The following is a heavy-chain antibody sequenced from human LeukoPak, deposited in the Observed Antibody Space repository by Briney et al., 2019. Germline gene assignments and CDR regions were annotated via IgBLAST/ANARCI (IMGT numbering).Heavy chain of an antibody. V-gene: IGHV1-69*13. CDR2: IIPIFGTA. Sequence: GASVKVSCKASGGTFSSYAISWVRQAPGQGLEWMGGIIPIFGTANYAQKFQGRGTITADESTSTAYMELSSLRSEDTAVYYCARGPRGYCSGGSCLPPPFDYWGQGTLVTVSS. D-gene: IGHD2-15*01. CDR1: GGTFSSYA. J-gene: IGHJ4*02. CDR3: ARGPRGYCSGGSCLPPPFDY.